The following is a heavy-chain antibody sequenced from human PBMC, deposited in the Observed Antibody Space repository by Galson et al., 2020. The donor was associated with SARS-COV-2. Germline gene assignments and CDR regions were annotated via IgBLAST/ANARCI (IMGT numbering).Heavy chain of an antibody. V-gene: IGHV3-33*01. CDR1: GFTFSSYG. Sequence: GGSLRLSCAASGFTFSSYGMHWVRQAPGKGLEWVAVIWYDGSNKYYADSVKGRFTISRDNSKNTLYLQMNSLRAEDTAVYYCARARNYYDSSGYLEIDYWGQGTLVTVSS. D-gene: IGHD3-22*01. CDR2: IWYDGSNK. CDR3: ARARNYYDSSGYLEIDY. J-gene: IGHJ4*02.